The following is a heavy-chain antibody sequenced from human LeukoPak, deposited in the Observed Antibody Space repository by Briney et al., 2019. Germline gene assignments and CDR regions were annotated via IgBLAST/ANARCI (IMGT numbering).Heavy chain of an antibody. CDR3: VREDTPATANY. CDR2: ISGGGDIT. D-gene: IGHD2-21*02. V-gene: IGHV3-23*01. Sequence: GGSLRLSCAASGFNFANHAMSWVRQTPGKGLEWVSAISGGGDITYYADSVTGRFTISRDNSKDTLFLQMHSLRPGDTAVYYCVREDTPATANYWGQGTLVTTSS. CDR1: GFNFANHA. J-gene: IGHJ4*02.